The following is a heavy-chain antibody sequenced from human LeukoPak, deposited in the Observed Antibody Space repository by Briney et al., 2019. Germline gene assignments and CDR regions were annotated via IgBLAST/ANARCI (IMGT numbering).Heavy chain of an antibody. J-gene: IGHJ4*02. D-gene: IGHD6-13*01. CDR1: GFTLSNYW. V-gene: IGHV3-74*01. CDR2: VNSDGSTT. Sequence: PGGSLRLSCVASGFTLSNYWIHWVRQAPGKGLVWVSRVNSDGSTTNYADSVKGRFTISRDNAENTLYMRMNSLRPEDTAVYYCARGYYSSSRFDSWGQGTLVTVSS. CDR3: ARGYYSSSRFDS.